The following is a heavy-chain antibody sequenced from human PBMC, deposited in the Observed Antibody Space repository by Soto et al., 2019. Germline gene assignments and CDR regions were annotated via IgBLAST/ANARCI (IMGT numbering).Heavy chain of an antibody. V-gene: IGHV3-23*01. CDR3: AKSPSGCSGGSCYSGY. CDR2: ISGSGGST. J-gene: IGHJ4*02. D-gene: IGHD2-15*01. Sequence: EVQLLESGGGLVQPGGSLRLSCAASGFTFSSYAMSWVRQAPGKGLEWVSAISGSGGSTYYADSVKGRFTISRDNSKNTLYLKMNSLRAEDTAVYYCAKSPSGCSGGSCYSGYWGQGTLVTVSS. CDR1: GFTFSSYA.